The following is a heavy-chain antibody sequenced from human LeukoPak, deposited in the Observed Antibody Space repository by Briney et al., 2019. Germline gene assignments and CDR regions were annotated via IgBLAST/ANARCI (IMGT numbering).Heavy chain of an antibody. J-gene: IGHJ4*02. Sequence: SSETLSLTCTVSGASISSDFWSWIRQPPGKGLEWIGYFYYSGGTKYNPSLKSRVTISVDTSKNQFALKLNSVTAADTAVYYCARGGSGSYTGYFDYWGQGALVTVSS. CDR3: ARGGSGSYTGYFDY. V-gene: IGHV4-59*01. CDR2: FYYSGGT. CDR1: GASISSDF. D-gene: IGHD3-10*01.